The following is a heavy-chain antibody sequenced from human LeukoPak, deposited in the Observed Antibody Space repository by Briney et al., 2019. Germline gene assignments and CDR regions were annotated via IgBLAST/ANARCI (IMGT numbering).Heavy chain of an antibody. V-gene: IGHV4-34*01. CDR3: ARGVCYYYYYYMDV. CDR2: INHSGST. J-gene: IGHJ6*03. Sequence: SETLSLICPVYGGSFSGYYWSWIRQPPGKGLEWIGEINHSGSTNYNPSLKSRVTISVDTSKNQFSQKLSSVTAADTAVYYCARGVCYYYYYYMDVRGKGTTVTVYS. CDR1: GGSFSGYY.